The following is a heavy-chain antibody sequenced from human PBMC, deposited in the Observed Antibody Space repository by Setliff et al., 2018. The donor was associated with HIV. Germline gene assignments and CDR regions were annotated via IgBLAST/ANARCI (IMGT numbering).Heavy chain of an antibody. CDR1: GYSISSDYC. CDR2: MCHGGNNN. CDR3: ARDGGPGSGWGDYSYYYSMDV. D-gene: IGHD6-19*01. V-gene: IGHV4-38-2*02. J-gene: IGHJ6*04. Sequence: SETLSLTCGVSGYSISSDYCWGWIRQPPGKGLEWIGNMCHGGNNNYYNPSLKSRVTISVDTSKNQFSLKLSSTTAADTAVYYCARDGGPGSGWGDYSYYYSMDVWGKGTTVTVSS.